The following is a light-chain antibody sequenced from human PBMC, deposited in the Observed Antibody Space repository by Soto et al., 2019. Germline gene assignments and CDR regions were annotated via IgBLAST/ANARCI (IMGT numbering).Light chain of an antibody. Sequence: EIVLTQSPATLSLSPGERATLSCRASQSISTYLAWYQQKPCQAPRRLIYDASNRATGIPARFSGSGSGTDFTLTISSLEPEDFAVYYCQQRSSCPPMMYTFGQGTRLEIK. J-gene: IGKJ2*01. CDR1: QSISTY. CDR2: DAS. V-gene: IGKV3-11*01. CDR3: QQRSSCPPMMYT.